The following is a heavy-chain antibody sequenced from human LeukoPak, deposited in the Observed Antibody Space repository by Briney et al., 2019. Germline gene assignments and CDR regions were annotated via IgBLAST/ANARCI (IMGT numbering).Heavy chain of an antibody. J-gene: IGHJ6*03. CDR3: AKDGEMATIFYYYMDV. D-gene: IGHD5-24*01. Sequence: PARSLRLSCAASGSTFSSYGMHWVRQAPGKGLEWVAVIWYDGSNKYYADSVKGRFTISRDNSKNTLYLQMNSPRAEDTAVYYCAKDGEMATIFYYYMDVWGKGTTVTVSS. CDR1: GSTFSSYG. V-gene: IGHV3-33*06. CDR2: IWYDGSNK.